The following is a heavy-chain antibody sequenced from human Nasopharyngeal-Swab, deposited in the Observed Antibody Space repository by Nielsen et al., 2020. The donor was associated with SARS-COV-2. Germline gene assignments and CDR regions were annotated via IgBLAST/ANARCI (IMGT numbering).Heavy chain of an antibody. CDR3: TRCGGGCYSGRDY. D-gene: IGHD2-15*01. V-gene: IGHV3-73*01. J-gene: IGHJ4*02. CDR2: VRSKGNNYAT. Sequence: GGSLRLSCAASGFAFSDSAIHWVRQASGKELEWVGRVRSKGNNYATAYSASVKGRFIIFRDDPTNTAYLQMNSLKTEDTAMYYCTRCGGGCYSGRDYWGQGTLVTVSS. CDR1: GFAFSDSA.